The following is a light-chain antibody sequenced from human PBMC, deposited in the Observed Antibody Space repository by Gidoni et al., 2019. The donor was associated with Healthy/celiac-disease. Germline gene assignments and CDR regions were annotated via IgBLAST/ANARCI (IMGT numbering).Light chain of an antibody. V-gene: IGKV4-1*01. J-gene: IGKJ2*01. Sequence: DIVMTQSPDFRAVSLGERATINCKSSQSVLHSPNNKNYLAWYQQKPGQPPKLLIYCASTRESGVPDRFSGSGSGTDFTLTISSLQAEDVAVYYCQQYYSTPYTFGQGTKLEIK. CDR2: CAS. CDR3: QQYYSTPYT. CDR1: QSVLHSPNNKNY.